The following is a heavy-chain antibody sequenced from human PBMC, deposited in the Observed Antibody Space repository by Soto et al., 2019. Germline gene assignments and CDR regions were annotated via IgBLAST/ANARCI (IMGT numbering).Heavy chain of an antibody. D-gene: IGHD3-10*01. Sequence: PGGSLRLSCAASGFRFSTTDISWVRQAPGKGLEWVTTIEGSVTITYYADSGRGRFTISRDNSKNTVYLQMDSLTADDTAVYYCVKNSGWFNSWGQGTPVTVSS. CDR1: GFRFSTTD. CDR3: VKNSGWFNS. J-gene: IGHJ5*01. CDR2: IEGSVTIT. V-gene: IGHV3-23*01.